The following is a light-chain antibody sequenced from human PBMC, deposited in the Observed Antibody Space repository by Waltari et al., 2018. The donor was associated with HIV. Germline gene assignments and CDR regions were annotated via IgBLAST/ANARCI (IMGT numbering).Light chain of an antibody. CDR3: QQTYRTPLT. CDR2: TAS. CDR1: HNINNY. Sequence: DIQMTQSPSSLSASVGDRVTITCRASHNINNYLNWYQHKPGKAPKLLIYTASSLQSGVPSRFSGSESGTDFNLTISSLQPEDFASYYCQQTYRTPLTFGGGTKVE. J-gene: IGKJ4*01. V-gene: IGKV1-39*01.